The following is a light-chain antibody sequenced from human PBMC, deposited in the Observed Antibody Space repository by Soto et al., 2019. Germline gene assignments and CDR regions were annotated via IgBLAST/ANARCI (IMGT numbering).Light chain of an antibody. CDR3: LLDYAYFWA. Sequence: ATQVTQSPSSLSASVGDRVTITCRTSQGIRSALGWYQQKPGKVPKLLIYAASTLQSGVPSRFSGSGSGRDFTLTISSLQHEDFATYYCLLDYAYFWAFGQGTKVDIK. V-gene: IGKV1-6*01. J-gene: IGKJ1*01. CDR1: QGIRSA. CDR2: AAS.